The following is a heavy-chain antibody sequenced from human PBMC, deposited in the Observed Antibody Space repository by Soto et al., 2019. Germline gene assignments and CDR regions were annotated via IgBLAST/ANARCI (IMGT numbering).Heavy chain of an antibody. CDR2: ISAYNGNT. CDR3: ARDTGYGSRASFRPFHY. CDR1: GYTFTSYG. J-gene: IGHJ4*02. Sequence: ASVKVSCKASGYTFTSYGISWVRQAPGQGLEWMGWISAYNGNTNYAQNFQGRVTMTTDTSTSTAYMELRSLRSDDTAVYYCARDTGYGSRASFRPFHYWGQGTLVTVSS. D-gene: IGHD2-2*01. V-gene: IGHV1-18*01.